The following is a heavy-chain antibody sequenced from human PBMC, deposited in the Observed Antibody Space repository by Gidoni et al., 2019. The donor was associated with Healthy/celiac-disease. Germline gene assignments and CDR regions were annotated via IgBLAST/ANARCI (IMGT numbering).Heavy chain of an antibody. J-gene: IGHJ6*02. CDR3: ARAVLGGEYYYGMDV. Sequence: QVQLVESGGGVVQPGRSLRLSCAASGFTFSSYAMHWVRQAPGKGLEWVAVISYDGSNKYYADSVKGRFTISRDNSKNTLYLQMNSLRAEDTAVYYCARAVLGGEYYYGMDVWGQGTTVTVSS. D-gene: IGHD3-16*01. V-gene: IGHV3-30*04. CDR1: GFTFSSYA. CDR2: ISYDGSNK.